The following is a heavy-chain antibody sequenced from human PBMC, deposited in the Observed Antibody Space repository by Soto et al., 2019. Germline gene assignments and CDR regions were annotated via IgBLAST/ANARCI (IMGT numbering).Heavy chain of an antibody. D-gene: IGHD6-13*01. CDR1: GGSFSGYY. CDR2: INPSGST. CDR3: SRGTHSRSWYDVY. Sequence: PSETLSPTCAVYGGSFSGYYWRWIRQPPGEGLEWIGEINPSGSTNYNPSLKSRVTISVGXXXXXCXLXLXXXPAAXTAVCYLSRGTHSRSWYDVYWARGIMVLVSS. V-gene: IGHV4-34*01. J-gene: IGHJ4*02.